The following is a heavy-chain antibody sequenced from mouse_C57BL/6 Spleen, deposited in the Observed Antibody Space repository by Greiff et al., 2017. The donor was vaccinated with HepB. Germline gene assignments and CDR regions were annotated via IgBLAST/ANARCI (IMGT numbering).Heavy chain of an antibody. CDR1: GFSLTSYG. Sequence: VQLVESGPGLVQPSQSLSITCTVSGFSLTSYGVHWVRQSPGKGLEWLGVIWRGGSTDYNAAFMSRLSITKDNSKSQVFFKMNSLQADDTAIYYCAKNGDGYSLYAMDYWGQGTSVTVSS. D-gene: IGHD2-3*01. CDR3: AKNGDGYSLYAMDY. CDR2: IWRGGST. J-gene: IGHJ4*01. V-gene: IGHV2-5*01.